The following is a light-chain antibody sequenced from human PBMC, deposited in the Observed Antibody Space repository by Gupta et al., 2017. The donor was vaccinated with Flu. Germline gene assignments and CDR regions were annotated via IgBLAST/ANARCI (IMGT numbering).Light chain of an antibody. CDR3: QQGNSFPLT. Sequence: PSSVSASVGDRVTITCRASHGISSWLAWYQHNPGKTPKLLISAASSLQSGVPSTFSGSGSATDFTLTIRCLQPEDFATYYCQQGNSFPLTFGQGTRLEIK. CDR2: AAS. J-gene: IGKJ5*01. CDR1: HGISSW. V-gene: IGKV1-12*01.